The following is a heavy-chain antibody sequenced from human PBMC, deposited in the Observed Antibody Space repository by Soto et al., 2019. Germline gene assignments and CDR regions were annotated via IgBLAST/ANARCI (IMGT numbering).Heavy chain of an antibody. CDR1: GFTFSSYS. V-gene: IGHV3-21*01. J-gene: IGHJ3*02. Sequence: GGSLRLSCAASGFTFSSYSMNWVRQAPGKGLEWVSSISSSSYIYYADSVKGRFTISRDNAKNSLYLQMNSLRAEDTAVYYCARDKSGYYDILTGYYTAAFDIWGQGTMVTVSS. D-gene: IGHD3-9*01. CDR2: ISSSSYI. CDR3: ARDKSGYYDILTGYYTAAFDI.